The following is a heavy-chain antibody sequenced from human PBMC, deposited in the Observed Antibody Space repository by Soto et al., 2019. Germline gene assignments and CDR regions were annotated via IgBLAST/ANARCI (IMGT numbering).Heavy chain of an antibody. CDR1: GDSISSGDYY. D-gene: IGHD3-3*01. V-gene: IGHV4-31*03. CDR2: ISYSGIA. Sequence: SETLSLTCTVSGDSISSGDYYWGWIRQHPGRGLEWMGYISYSGIAYYNPSLKSRLTISLDTAKNQFCLELNSVNAADTAIYYCARYLFFWSGNADANVAWGPGTMVT. CDR3: ARYLFFWSGNADANVA. J-gene: IGHJ3*01.